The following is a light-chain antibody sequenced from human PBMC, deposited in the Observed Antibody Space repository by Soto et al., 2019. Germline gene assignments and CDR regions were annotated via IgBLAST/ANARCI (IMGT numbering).Light chain of an antibody. Sequence: QSALTQPASVSGSPGQSITVSCTGTNTDVGGYNYVSWYQHRPGKAPRLMIYEVRNRLSGVSNRFSGSKSGNTASLTISGLQADDEADYYCCSSAGTYSFVFGTGTKLTVL. V-gene: IGLV2-14*01. CDR2: EVR. CDR3: CSSAGTYSFV. CDR1: NTDVGGYNY. J-gene: IGLJ1*01.